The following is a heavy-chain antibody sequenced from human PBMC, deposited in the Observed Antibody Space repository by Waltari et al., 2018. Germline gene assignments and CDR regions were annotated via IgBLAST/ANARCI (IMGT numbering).Heavy chain of an antibody. V-gene: IGHV1-69*14. J-gene: IGHJ3*02. D-gene: IGHD2-15*01. CDR1: GGNFSRYA. Sequence: QVQLVQSGAEVKKPGSSVKVSCKASGGNFSRYAISWVRKAPGQGLEWMGGIIPIFGTANYAQKFQGRVTITADKSTSTAYMELSSLRSEDTAVYYCARDIGGTTDAFDIWGQGTMVTVSS. CDR2: IIPIFGTA. CDR3: ARDIGGTTDAFDI.